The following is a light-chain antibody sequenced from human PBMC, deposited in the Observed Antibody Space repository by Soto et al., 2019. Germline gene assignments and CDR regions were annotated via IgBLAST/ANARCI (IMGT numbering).Light chain of an antibody. CDR2: HAY. V-gene: IGKV1-5*01. CDR1: QSISSW. CDR3: QQYNSYPWT. J-gene: IGKJ1*01. Sequence: DIQMTQSPSTLSASVGDRVTITCRASQSISSWLAWYQQKPGKAPKLLIYHAYSLESGVPSRFSGSESGTEFTLTINSLQPDDFATYYCQQYNSYPWTFDQGTKVEI.